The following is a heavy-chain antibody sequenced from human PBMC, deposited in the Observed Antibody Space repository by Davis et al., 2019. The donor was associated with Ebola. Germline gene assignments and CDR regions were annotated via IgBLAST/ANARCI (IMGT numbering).Heavy chain of an antibody. CDR1: GGSISSYY. CDR3: ARRRGTYPDWYLDL. Sequence: SETLSLTCTVSGGSISSYYWSWIRQPPGKGLEWIGYIYYSGSTNYNPSLKSRLTMSVDTSKNQLSVHLTSLTAADTAVYYCARRRGTYPDWYLDLWGRGILVVVSS. V-gene: IGHV4-59*08. CDR2: IYYSGST. J-gene: IGHJ2*01. D-gene: IGHD2-2*01.